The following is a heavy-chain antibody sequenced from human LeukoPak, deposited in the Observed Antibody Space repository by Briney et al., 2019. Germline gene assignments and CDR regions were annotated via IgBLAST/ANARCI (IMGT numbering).Heavy chain of an antibody. V-gene: IGHV3-11*01. CDR2: ISSSGSTI. CDR1: GFTFSDYY. CDR3: ARHYYDSSGYYYGLGY. D-gene: IGHD3-22*01. J-gene: IGHJ4*02. Sequence: KPGGSLRLSCAVSGFTFSDYYMSWIRQAPGKGLEWVSYISSSGSTIYYADSVKGRFTISRDNAKNSLYLQMNSLRAEDTAVYYCARHYYDSSGYYYGLGYWGQGTLVTVSS.